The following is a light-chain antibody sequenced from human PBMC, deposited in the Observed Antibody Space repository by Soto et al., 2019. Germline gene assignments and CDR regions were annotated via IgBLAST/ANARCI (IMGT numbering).Light chain of an antibody. CDR1: QSITNN. CDR2: AAS. Sequence: DNQMTQSPSSLSASVGDRVTITCRASQSITNNLNSYKQKPGKAPRLLIYAASSLQNGVPTSFKGSGSGADFTLTISSLQPEDFATYYCQQTYSAPDSFGQGTKLEIK. V-gene: IGKV1-39*01. J-gene: IGKJ2*01. CDR3: QQTYSAPDS.